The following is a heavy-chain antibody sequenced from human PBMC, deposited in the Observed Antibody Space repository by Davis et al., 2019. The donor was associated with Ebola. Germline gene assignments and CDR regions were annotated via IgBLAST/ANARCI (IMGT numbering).Heavy chain of an antibody. CDR1: GFGLSSYA. CDR2: FSGSDGST. CDR3: ARDSEEVTSIVVVGGGSD. V-gene: IGHV3-23*01. J-gene: IGHJ4*02. D-gene: IGHD3-22*01. Sequence: GGSLRLSCAGSGFGLSSYAMSWVRQAPGKGLEWVSTFSGSDGSTYYADSVKGRFTISGDNSKNMLYLEMNSLGAEDTAVYYCARDSEEVTSIVVVGGGSDWGQGTLVTVSS.